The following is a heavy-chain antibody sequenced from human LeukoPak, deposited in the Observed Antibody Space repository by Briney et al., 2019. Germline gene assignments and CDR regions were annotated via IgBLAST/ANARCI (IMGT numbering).Heavy chain of an antibody. D-gene: IGHD3-3*01. CDR2: ISAYNGNT. Sequence: APVKVSCKASGYTFTSYGISWVRQAPGQGLEWMGWISAYNGNTNYAQKLQGRVTMTTDTSTSTAYMELRSLRSDDTAVYYCARVAITIFGVVIPIDYWGQGTLVTVSS. V-gene: IGHV1-18*01. J-gene: IGHJ4*02. CDR3: ARVAITIFGVVIPIDY. CDR1: GYTFTSYG.